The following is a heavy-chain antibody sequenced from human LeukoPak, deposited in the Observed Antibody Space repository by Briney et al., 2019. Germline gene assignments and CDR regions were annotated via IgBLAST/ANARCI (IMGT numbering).Heavy chain of an antibody. Sequence: ASVKVSCKASGYTFTGYYMHWVRQAPGQGLEWMGWINPNSGGTNYAQKFQGRVTMTRDTSISTAYMELSRLRSDDTAVYYCARVRLRFLEWLNRAFDYWGQGTLVTASS. CDR2: INPNSGGT. CDR1: GYTFTGYY. D-gene: IGHD3-3*01. CDR3: ARVRLRFLEWLNRAFDY. V-gene: IGHV1-2*02. J-gene: IGHJ4*02.